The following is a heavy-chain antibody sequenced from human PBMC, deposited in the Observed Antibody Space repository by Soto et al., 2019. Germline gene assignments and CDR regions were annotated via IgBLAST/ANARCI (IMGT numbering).Heavy chain of an antibody. J-gene: IGHJ6*02. V-gene: IGHV4-59*01. CDR3: ARGGMVSGAAGDYYYGMDV. D-gene: IGHD6-13*01. CDR2: IYYSGST. CDR1: GGSISSYY. Sequence: LSLTCTVSGGSISSYYWSWIRQPPGKGLEWIGYIYYSGSTNYNPSLKSRVTISVDTSKNQFSLKLSSVTAADTAVYYCARGGMVSGAAGDYYYGMDVWGQGTTVTVSS.